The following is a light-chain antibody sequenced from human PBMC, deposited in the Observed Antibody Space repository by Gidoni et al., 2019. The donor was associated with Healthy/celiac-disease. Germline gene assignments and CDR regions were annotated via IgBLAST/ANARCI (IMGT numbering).Light chain of an antibody. CDR1: QSVSSSY. Sequence: EIVLTQSPGTLSLSPGERATLSCRASQSVSSSYLTWYQQKPGQAPRLLIYGASSRATGIPDRFSGSGSGTDVTLTISRLEPEDFAVYYCQQYGSSPPYTFGQXTKLEIK. V-gene: IGKV3-20*01. J-gene: IGKJ2*01. CDR3: QQYGSSPPYT. CDR2: GAS.